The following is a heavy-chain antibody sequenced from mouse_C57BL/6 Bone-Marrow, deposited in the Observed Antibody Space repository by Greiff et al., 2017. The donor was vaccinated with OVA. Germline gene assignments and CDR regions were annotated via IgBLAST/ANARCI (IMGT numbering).Heavy chain of an antibody. D-gene: IGHD1-1*01. CDR1: GFTFSDYG. J-gene: IGHJ1*03. CDR3: ARPAFTTVWYFDV. V-gene: IGHV5-17*01. CDR2: ISSGSSTI. Sequence: EVQLVESGGGLVKPGGSLKLSCAASGFTFSDYGMHWVRQAPEKGLEWVAYISSGSSTIYYAATVKGRFTISRDNAKNTLIRQMTSLRSEDTAMSDWARPAFTTVWYFDVWGTGTTVTVSS.